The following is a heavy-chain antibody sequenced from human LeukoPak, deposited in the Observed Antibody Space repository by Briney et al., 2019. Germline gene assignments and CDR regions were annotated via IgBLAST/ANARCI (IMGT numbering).Heavy chain of an antibody. Sequence: SVKVSCKASGGTFSSYTISWVRQAPGQGLEWMGRIIPILGIANCAQKFQGRVTITADKSTSTAYMELSSLRSEDTAVYYCASPGFYDSSGNGEGYWGQGTLVAVSS. D-gene: IGHD3-22*01. CDR3: ASPGFYDSSGNGEGY. J-gene: IGHJ4*02. CDR2: IIPILGIA. V-gene: IGHV1-69*02. CDR1: GGTFSSYT.